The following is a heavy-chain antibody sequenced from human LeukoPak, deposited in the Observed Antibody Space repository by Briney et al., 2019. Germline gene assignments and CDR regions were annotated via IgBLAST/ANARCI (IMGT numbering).Heavy chain of an antibody. CDR3: ARVHTNMAYYFDY. J-gene: IGHJ4*02. V-gene: IGHV4-59*08. CDR1: GGSISNYY. D-gene: IGHD5-18*01. Sequence: SETLCLTCTVSGGSISNYYWSWIRQPPGKGLEWIGYVYYSGSTNFNPSLKSRVTISVDTSKNHFSLKLSSVTAADTAVYYCARVHTNMAYYFDYWGQGTLVTVSS. CDR2: VYYSGST.